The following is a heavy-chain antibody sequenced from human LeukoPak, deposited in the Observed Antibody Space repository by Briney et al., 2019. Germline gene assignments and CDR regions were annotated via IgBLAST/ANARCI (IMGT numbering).Heavy chain of an antibody. J-gene: IGHJ5*02. D-gene: IGHD3-10*01. V-gene: IGHV4-34*01. CDR2: INHSGST. Sequence: SETLSLTCAVYGGSFSGYYWSWIRQPPGKGLEWMGEINHSGSTNYNPSLKSRVTISVDTSKNQFSLKLSSVTATDTAVYYCARGWSTMGRGVIWGFDPWGQGTLVTVSS. CDR1: GGSFSGYY. CDR3: ARGWSTMGRGVIWGFDP.